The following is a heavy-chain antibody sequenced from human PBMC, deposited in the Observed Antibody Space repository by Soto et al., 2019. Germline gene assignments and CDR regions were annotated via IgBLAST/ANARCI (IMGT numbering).Heavy chain of an antibody. D-gene: IGHD3-10*01. CDR2: ISYDGSNK. J-gene: IGHJ4*02. V-gene: IGHV3-30-3*01. CDR3: ARDFGLYFDY. Sequence: GGSLRLSCAASGFTFISYAMHWVRQATGKGLEWVAVISYDGSNKYYADSVKGRFTISRDNSKNTLYLQMNSLRAEDTAVYYCARDFGLYFDYWGQGTLVTVSS. CDR1: GFTFISYA.